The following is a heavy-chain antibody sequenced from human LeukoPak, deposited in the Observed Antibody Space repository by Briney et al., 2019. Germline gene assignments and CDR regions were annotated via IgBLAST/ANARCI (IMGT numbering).Heavy chain of an antibody. CDR2: ISSSSSYI. CDR3: ARDPDNGGNPGYFQH. D-gene: IGHD4-23*01. Sequence: GGSLRLSCAASGFTFSSYSMNWVRQAPGKGLEWVSSISSSSSYIYYADSVKGRFTISRDNAKNSLYLQMNSLRAEDTAVYYCARDPDNGGNPGYFQHWGQGTLVTVSS. J-gene: IGHJ1*01. V-gene: IGHV3-21*01. CDR1: GFTFSSYS.